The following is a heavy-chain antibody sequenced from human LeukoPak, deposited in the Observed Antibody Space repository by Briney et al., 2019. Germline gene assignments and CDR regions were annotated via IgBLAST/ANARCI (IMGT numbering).Heavy chain of an antibody. V-gene: IGHV3-73*01. CDR2: IRSKANSYAT. CDR3: TRGYGGYAA. D-gene: IGHD5-12*01. CDR1: GFTFSGSA. Sequence: PGGSLKLCCAASGFTFSGSAMHWVRQASGKGLEWVGRIRSKANSYATAYAASVEGRFTISRDDSKNTAYLQMNSLKTEDAAVYYCTRGYGGYAAWGQGTLVTVSS. J-gene: IGHJ5*02.